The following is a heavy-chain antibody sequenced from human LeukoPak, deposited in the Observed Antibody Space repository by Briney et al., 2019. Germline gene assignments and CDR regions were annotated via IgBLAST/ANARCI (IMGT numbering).Heavy chain of an antibody. D-gene: IGHD2-2*01. CDR3: AKVQRGFVVVPAAMGCFDY. J-gene: IGHJ4*02. CDR2: ISGRGASK. V-gene: IGHV3-23*01. Sequence: GGSLRLSCAVSGLTFNNYAMSWVRQAPGKGLEWVSGISGRGASKYYADSVKGRFTISRDNSKNTLYLQMNSLRAEDTAVYYCAKVQRGFVVVPAAMGCFDYWGQGTLVTVSS. CDR1: GLTFNNYA.